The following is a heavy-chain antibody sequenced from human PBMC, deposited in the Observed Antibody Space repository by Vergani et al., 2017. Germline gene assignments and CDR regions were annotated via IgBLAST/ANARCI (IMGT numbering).Heavy chain of an antibody. Sequence: QLHLQESGPGLVKPSETLSLTCAVYGGSFSGYYWSWIRQPPGKGLEWIGQINPSGSTNYNPSLKSRVTISVDTSKNQFSLKLSSVTAADTAVYYCATAPRGHYWGQGTLVIVSS. J-gene: IGHJ4*02. D-gene: IGHD3-10*01. CDR3: ATAPRGHY. CDR2: INPSGST. CDR1: GGSFSGYY. V-gene: IGHV4-34*01.